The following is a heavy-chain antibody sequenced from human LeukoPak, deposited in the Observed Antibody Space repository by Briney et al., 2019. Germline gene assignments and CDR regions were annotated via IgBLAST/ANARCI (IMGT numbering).Heavy chain of an antibody. J-gene: IGHJ4*02. CDR3: TQVLASTYGGNEY. V-gene: IGHV3-74*01. Sequence: GGSLRLSCAASGFTFSNSWMYWVRQAPGKGLVWVSRIDGDGSTTNYADSVRGRFTISRDNAKNTMYLTMKSLRNEDKAVYYCTQVLASTYGGNEYWGQGPRVSVSS. CDR2: IDGDGSTT. D-gene: IGHD4-23*01. CDR1: GFTFSNSW.